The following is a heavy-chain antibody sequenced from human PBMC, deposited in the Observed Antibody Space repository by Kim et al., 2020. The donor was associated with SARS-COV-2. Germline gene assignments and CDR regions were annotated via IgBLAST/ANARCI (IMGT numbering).Heavy chain of an antibody. Sequence: SETLSLTCAVYGGSFSGYYWSWIRQPPGKGLEWIGEINHSGSTNYNPSLKSRVTISVDTSKNQFSLKLSYVTAADTAVYYCARVGRITMVRGVPNRTKYGMDVWGQGTTVTVSS. CDR2: INHSGST. CDR3: ARVGRITMVRGVPNRTKYGMDV. CDR1: GGSFSGYY. D-gene: IGHD3-10*01. J-gene: IGHJ6*02. V-gene: IGHV4-34*01.